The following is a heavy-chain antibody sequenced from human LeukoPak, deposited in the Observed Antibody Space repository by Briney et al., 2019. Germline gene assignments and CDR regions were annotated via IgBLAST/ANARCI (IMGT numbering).Heavy chain of an antibody. CDR1: GGSISSGGYS. Sequence: SETLSLTCAVSGGSISSGGYSWSWIRQPPGKGLEWIGYIYRSGSTYYNPSLKSRVTISVDRSKNQFSLKLSSVTAADTAVYYCARALYSSGWLLYGMDVWGKGTTVTVSS. J-gene: IGHJ6*04. V-gene: IGHV4-30-2*01. CDR2: IYRSGST. D-gene: IGHD6-19*01. CDR3: ARALYSSGWLLYGMDV.